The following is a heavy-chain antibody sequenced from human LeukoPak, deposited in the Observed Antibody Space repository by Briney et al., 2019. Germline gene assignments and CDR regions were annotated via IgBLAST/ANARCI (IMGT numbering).Heavy chain of an antibody. J-gene: IGHJ4*02. D-gene: IGHD1-26*01. Sequence: PGGSLRLSCAASGFTFSTFAMNWVRQAPGKGLEWVSYISSSSSTIYYADSVKGRFTISRDNSNNTLYLQMNSLRADDTAVYYCAKGRGSYLSSLDYWGQGTLVTVSS. CDR3: AKGRGSYLSSLDY. CDR2: ISSSSSTI. CDR1: GFTFSTFA. V-gene: IGHV3-23*01.